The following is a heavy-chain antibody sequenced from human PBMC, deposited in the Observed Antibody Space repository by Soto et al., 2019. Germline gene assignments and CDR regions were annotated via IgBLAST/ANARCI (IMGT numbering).Heavy chain of an antibody. CDR1: GFTFSSYG. CDR2: ISYDGSNK. J-gene: IGHJ6*02. V-gene: IGHV3-30*18. CDR3: AKDSGSYVYYYYGMDV. Sequence: SGGSLRLSCAASGFTFSSYGMHWVRQAPGKGLEWVAVISYDGSNKYYADSVKGRFTISRDNSKNTLYLQMNSLRAEDTAVYYCAKDSGSYVYYYYGMDVWGQGTTVTVSS. D-gene: IGHD3-10*01.